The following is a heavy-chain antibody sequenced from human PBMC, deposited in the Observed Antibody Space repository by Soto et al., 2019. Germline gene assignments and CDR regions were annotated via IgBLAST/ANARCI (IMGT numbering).Heavy chain of an antibody. CDR1: GGTFRSYS. CDR2: IIPIFGTA. Sequence: QVQLVQSGGEVKKPGSSVKVSCKASGGTFRSYSINWVRQAPGQGLEWMGEIIPIFGTANYAQKFQGRVTITADESTSTAYMELSSLRSEDTAVYYCARDGGRHSGGIDYWGQGPLVTVSS. D-gene: IGHD1-26*01. J-gene: IGHJ4*02. V-gene: IGHV1-69*01. CDR3: ARDGGRHSGGIDY.